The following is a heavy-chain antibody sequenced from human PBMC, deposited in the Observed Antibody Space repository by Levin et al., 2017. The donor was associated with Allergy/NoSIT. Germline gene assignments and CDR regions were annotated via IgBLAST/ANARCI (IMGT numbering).Heavy chain of an antibody. Sequence: GGSLRLSCTASGFTFSNYAMTWVRQAPGRGLEWISTISSNSGSTYYADSVKGRFTISRDNSKNTLYLQMNSLRAEDTALYYCAKHQEIWQQLVYFDYWGQGTLVTVSS. D-gene: IGHD6-13*01. CDR2: ISSNSGST. CDR3: AKHQEIWQQLVYFDY. CDR1: GFTFSNYA. J-gene: IGHJ4*02. V-gene: IGHV3-23*01.